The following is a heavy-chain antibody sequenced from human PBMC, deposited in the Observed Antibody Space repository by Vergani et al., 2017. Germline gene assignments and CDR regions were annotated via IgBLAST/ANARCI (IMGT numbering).Heavy chain of an antibody. Sequence: QVQLQQWGAGLLKPSETLSLTCAVYGGSFSGYYWSWIRQPPGKGLEWIGEINHSGSTNYNPSLKSRVTISVDTSKNQFSLKLSSVTAADTAVYYCAREKGSGSYARWGQGTLVTVSS. D-gene: IGHD1-26*01. CDR1: GGSFSGYY. J-gene: IGHJ4*02. V-gene: IGHV4-34*01. CDR2: INHSGST. CDR3: AREKGSGSYAR.